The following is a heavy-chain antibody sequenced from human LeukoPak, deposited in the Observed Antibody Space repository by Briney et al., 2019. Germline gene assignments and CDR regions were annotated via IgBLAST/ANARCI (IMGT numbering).Heavy chain of an antibody. CDR3: ARRDYASGSYFDY. CDR2: IYPGDSDT. J-gene: IGHJ4*02. V-gene: IGHV5-51*01. Sequence: GESLKISCKSSGYSFTNYWIGWVRQMPGKGLEWMGIIYPGDSDTTYSPSFQGQVTISADKSISTAYLQWSSLKASDTAMYYCARRDYASGSYFDYWGQGTLVTVSS. CDR1: GYSFTNYW. D-gene: IGHD3-10*01.